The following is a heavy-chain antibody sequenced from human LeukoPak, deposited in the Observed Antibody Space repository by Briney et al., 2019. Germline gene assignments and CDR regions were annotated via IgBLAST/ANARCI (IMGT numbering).Heavy chain of an antibody. D-gene: IGHD6-19*01. Sequence: PGGSLRLSCAASGFTFRSYGMHGGRQAPGKGLEWVAFIRYDGSNKYYADSVEGRLTISRDNSKNTLYLQMKSLRAEDTAVYYCAKDLVVAGPDEIDYWGQGTLVTVSS. CDR2: IRYDGSNK. CDR1: GFTFRSYG. V-gene: IGHV3-30*02. CDR3: AKDLVVAGPDEIDY. J-gene: IGHJ4*02.